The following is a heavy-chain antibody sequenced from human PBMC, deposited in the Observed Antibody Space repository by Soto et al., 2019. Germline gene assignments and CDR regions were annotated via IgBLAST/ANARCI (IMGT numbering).Heavy chain of an antibody. CDR3: ARDIAVASYYYYGMDV. Sequence: PGGSLRLSCAASGFTFSSYDMHWVRLATGKGLEWVSAIGTAGDTYYPGSVKGRFTISRENAKNSLYLQMNSLRAEDTAVYYCARDIAVASYYYYGMDVWGQGTTVTVSS. CDR1: GFTFSSYD. D-gene: IGHD6-19*01. V-gene: IGHV3-13*01. CDR2: IGTAGDT. J-gene: IGHJ6*02.